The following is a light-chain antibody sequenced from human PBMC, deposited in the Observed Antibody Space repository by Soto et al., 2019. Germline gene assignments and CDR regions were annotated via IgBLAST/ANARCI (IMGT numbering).Light chain of an antibody. CDR2: DAS. V-gene: IGKV1-33*01. CDR1: QDISNY. CDR3: QQSYSTPRT. J-gene: IGKJ1*01. Sequence: DVQMTPSPSSLSASVVDTITITCQATQDISNYLNWYQQKPGEAPKLLIYDASELETGVPSRFSGSGSGTDFTFTISNLQPEDFATYYCQQSYSTPRTFGQGTKVDIK.